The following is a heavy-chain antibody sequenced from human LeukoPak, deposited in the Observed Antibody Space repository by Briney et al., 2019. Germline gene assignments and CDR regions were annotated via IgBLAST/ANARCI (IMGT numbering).Heavy chain of an antibody. D-gene: IGHD2-2*02. CDR2: ISAICSAT. CDR1: GFTFSSQS. Sequence: GGSLRLSCPGSGFTFSSQSMSWVRQAPVTGLDWVSGISAICSATYYADSVKGRFTISRDTSNHTLSPQLHTLKDDDTAISYCANARPGPMARNRGGDYWGPGTLATVSS. J-gene: IGHJ4*02. V-gene: IGHV3-23*01. CDR3: ANARPGPMARNRGGDY.